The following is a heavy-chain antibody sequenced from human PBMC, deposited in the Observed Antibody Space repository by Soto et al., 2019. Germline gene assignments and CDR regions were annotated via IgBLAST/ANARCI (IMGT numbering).Heavy chain of an antibody. Sequence: PSETLSLTCTVSGGSVSSGSYYWSWIRQPPGKGLEWIGYIYYSGSTNYNPSLKSRVTISVDTSKNQFSLKLSSVTAADTAVYYCARDLWAVAGSEYYFDSWGQGTLVTVSS. CDR3: ARDLWAVAGSEYYFDS. J-gene: IGHJ4*02. V-gene: IGHV4-61*01. CDR1: GGSVSSGSYY. CDR2: IYYSGST. D-gene: IGHD6-19*01.